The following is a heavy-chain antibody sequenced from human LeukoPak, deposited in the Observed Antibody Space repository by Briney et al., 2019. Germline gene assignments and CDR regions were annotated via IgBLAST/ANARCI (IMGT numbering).Heavy chain of an antibody. D-gene: IGHD1-14*01. CDR1: GGPFSGYY. V-gene: IGHV4-34*01. Sequence: SETLSLTCAVSGGPFSGYYCTWIRQSPGKGLEWIGEIDHSGGTHNNPSLRSRVTISVDTSKSQFSLKLTSVTAADTGVYYCAKPGGFFLYYMDVWGKGTTVTVSS. J-gene: IGHJ6*03. CDR3: AKPGGFFLYYMDV. CDR2: IDHSGGT.